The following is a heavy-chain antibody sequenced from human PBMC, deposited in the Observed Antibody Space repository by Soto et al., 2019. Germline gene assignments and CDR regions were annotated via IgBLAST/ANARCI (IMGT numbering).Heavy chain of an antibody. D-gene: IGHD3-22*01. V-gene: IGHV3-30*03. CDR2: ISYDGNNK. J-gene: IGHJ6*02. Sequence: GGSRRLSCESSGFNLSRYGMHWVRQDKGKGLEWVAVISYDGNNKYYADSVKGRFTISRDNSKNTMYLQMNSLRPEDTAVYYCAREMIPMIMGGMSAMDVWGQGTTVTV. CDR3: AREMIPMIMGGMSAMDV. CDR1: GFNLSRYG.